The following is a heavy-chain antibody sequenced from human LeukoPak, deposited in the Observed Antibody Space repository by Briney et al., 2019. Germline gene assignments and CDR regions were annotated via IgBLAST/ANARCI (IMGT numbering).Heavy chain of an antibody. CDR3: ARDTDSSGWSGAFDI. Sequence: GASVKVSCKASGYTFTSYYMHWVRQAPGQGLEWMGIINPSGGSTNYAQKFQGRVTMTRDTSTSTVYMELSSLRFEDTAVYYCARDTDSSGWSGAFDIWGQGTMVTVSS. CDR1: GYTFTSYY. CDR2: INPSGGST. D-gene: IGHD6-19*01. V-gene: IGHV1-46*01. J-gene: IGHJ3*02.